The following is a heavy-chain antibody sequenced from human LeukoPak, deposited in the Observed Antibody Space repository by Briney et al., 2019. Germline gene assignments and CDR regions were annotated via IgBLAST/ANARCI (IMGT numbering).Heavy chain of an antibody. CDR1: GFTFTSYA. V-gene: IGHV3-21*06. CDR2: ISSANHM. CDR3: TREDCSNVRCYGASDA. Sequence: GGSLRLSCGASGFTFTSYAMSWVRQAPGKGLEWVSSISSANHMYYADSVKGRFTISRDNAKNSLFLQMNSLRGEDTAVYYCTREDCSNVRCYGASDAWGQGTLVTVSS. D-gene: IGHD2-8*01. J-gene: IGHJ5*02.